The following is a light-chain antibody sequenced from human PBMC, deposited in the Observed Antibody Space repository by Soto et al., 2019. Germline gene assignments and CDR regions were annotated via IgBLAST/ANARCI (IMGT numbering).Light chain of an antibody. CDR1: QSVLYNSNNKNY. V-gene: IGKV4-1*01. CDR2: WAS. J-gene: IGKJ1*01. CDR3: QQYYATPPT. Sequence: DIVMTQSPDSLAVSLGERATINCKSSQSVLYNSNNKNYLAWYQQKPGQPPELLIYWASTRESGVPDRFNGSGSGTDFTLTISRLRAADVAVYYCQQYYATPPTFGQGTKVEVK.